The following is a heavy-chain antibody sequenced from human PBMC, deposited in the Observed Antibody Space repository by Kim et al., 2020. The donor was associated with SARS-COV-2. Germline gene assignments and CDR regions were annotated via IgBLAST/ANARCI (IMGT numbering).Heavy chain of an antibody. V-gene: IGHV3-11*04. J-gene: IGHJ4*02. CDR3: ASSGYSSGGLGDY. D-gene: IGHD6-19*01. Sequence: ADSVKGRFTISRDNAKNSLYLQMNRLRAEDTAVYYCASSGYSSGGLGDYWGQGTLVTVSS.